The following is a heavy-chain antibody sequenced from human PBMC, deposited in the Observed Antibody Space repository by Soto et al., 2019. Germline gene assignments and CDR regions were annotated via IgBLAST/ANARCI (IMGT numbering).Heavy chain of an antibody. V-gene: IGHV3-53*01. CDR2: IYTGGST. Sequence: EVQLVESGGGLIQPGGSLRLSCAASGFTVSSDYMSWVRQAPGKGLEWVSVIYTGGSTYYADSVKGRFTFSRDNSKNTLYTHMNSLRAEDTAVYYCARAYGGNPALFDPWGQGTLVTVSS. CDR3: ARAYGGNPALFDP. D-gene: IGHD4-17*01. J-gene: IGHJ5*02. CDR1: GFTVSSDY.